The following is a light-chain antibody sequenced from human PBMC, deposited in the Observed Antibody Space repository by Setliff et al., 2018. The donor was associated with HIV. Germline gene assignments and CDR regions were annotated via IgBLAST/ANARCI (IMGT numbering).Light chain of an antibody. CDR2: DDS. J-gene: IGLJ1*01. Sequence: SFELTQPPSVSVAPGQTARITCGGNRIGGKSVHWYHQKPGQAPMLVVYDDSDRPSGIPDRFSGSNSGNTATLTISRVEAGDEADYYCQVWDSSSDHYFFGTGTKVTVL. V-gene: IGLV3-21*02. CDR3: QVWDSSSDHYF. CDR1: RIGGKS.